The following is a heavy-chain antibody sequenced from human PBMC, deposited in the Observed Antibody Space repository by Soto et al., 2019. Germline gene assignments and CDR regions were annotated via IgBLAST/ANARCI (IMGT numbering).Heavy chain of an antibody. D-gene: IGHD1-1*01. CDR3: ARGGRMATTTFDY. CDR1: GGSISSFY. CDR2: ISYSVST. Sequence: PSETLSLTCTVSGGSISSFYWSWIRQPPGKGLEWIGYISYSVSTNYNPSLKSRVTISVDTSKNQFSLKLSSVTAADTAVYFCARGGRMATTTFDYWGQGTLVLVYS. J-gene: IGHJ4*02. V-gene: IGHV4-59*01.